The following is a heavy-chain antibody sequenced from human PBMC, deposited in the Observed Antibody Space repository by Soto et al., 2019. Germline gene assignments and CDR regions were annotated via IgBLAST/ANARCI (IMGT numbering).Heavy chain of an antibody. J-gene: IGHJ4*02. CDR1: GGTFSSYA. CDR3: AREGSGGSYHFDY. Sequence: QVQLLQSGAEVKKPGLSVKVSCKASGGTFSSYAISWVRQAPGQGLAWMGGIIPIFGTANYAQKFQGRVTITADESTSTAYMELSSLRSEDTAVYYCAREGSGGSYHFDYWGQGTLVTVSS. D-gene: IGHD1-26*01. CDR2: IIPIFGTA. V-gene: IGHV1-69*01.